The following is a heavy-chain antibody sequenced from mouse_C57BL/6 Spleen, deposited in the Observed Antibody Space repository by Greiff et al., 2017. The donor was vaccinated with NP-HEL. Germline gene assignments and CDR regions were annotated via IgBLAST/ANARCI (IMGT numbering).Heavy chain of an antibody. Sequence: EVMLVESGGGLMKPGGSLKLSCAASGFTFSDYGMHWVRQAPEKGLEWVAYISSGSSTIYYADPVKGRFTISRDNAKNTRFLQMTSLRSEDTAMYYCASRGIPSTILGYAMDYWGQGTSVTVSS. V-gene: IGHV5-17*01. CDR2: ISSGSSTI. CDR3: ASRGIPSTILGYAMDY. CDR1: GFTFSDYG. J-gene: IGHJ4*01. D-gene: IGHD2-12*01.